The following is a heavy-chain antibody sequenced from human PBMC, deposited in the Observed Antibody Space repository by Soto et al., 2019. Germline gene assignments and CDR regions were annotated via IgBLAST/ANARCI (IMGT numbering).Heavy chain of an antibody. J-gene: IGHJ5*02. D-gene: IGHD2-15*01. CDR3: ARDRDYSRGWFDP. CDR1: GGSISSGDYY. V-gene: IGHV4-30-4*01. Sequence: KPSETLSLTCTVSGGSISSGDYYWSWIRHPPGKGLEWIGYIYYSGSTYYNPSLKSRVTISVDTSKNQFSLKLSSVTAADTAVYYCARDRDYSRGWFDPWGQGTLVTVSS. CDR2: IYYSGST.